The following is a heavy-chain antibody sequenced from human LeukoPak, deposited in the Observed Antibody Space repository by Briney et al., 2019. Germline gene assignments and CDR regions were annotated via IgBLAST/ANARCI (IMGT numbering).Heavy chain of an antibody. D-gene: IGHD2-15*01. V-gene: IGHV3-23*01. J-gene: IGHJ3*01. CDR1: GFTFSSYA. CDR2: IRGSGDST. Sequence: GGSLRLSCVASGFTFSSYAMSWVRQAPGKGLEWVSSIRGSGDSTDYADSVKGRFTISRDNSKNTLHLQMNSLRAEDTAIYYCAKYSFCSSSSCYRNDVFDVWGQGTMVTVSS. CDR3: AKYSFCSSSSCYRNDVFDV.